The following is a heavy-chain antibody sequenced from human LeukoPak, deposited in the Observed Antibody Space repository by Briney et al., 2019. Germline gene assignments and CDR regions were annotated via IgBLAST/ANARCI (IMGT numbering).Heavy chain of an antibody. CDR3: AKVRGSVPKQYYFDY. D-gene: IGHD1-1*01. Sequence: GGSLRLSCAASGFTFSSYEMNWVRQAPGKGLEWVAFIRYDGSNKYYADSVKGRFTISRDNSKNTLYLQMNSLRAEDTAVYYCAKVRGSVPKQYYFDYWGQGTLVTVSS. V-gene: IGHV3-30*02. CDR2: IRYDGSNK. J-gene: IGHJ4*02. CDR1: GFTFSSYE.